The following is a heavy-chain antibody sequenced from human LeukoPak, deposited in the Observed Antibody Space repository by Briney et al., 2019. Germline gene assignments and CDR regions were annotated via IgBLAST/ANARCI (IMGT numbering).Heavy chain of an antibody. CDR1: GYTFTGYY. CDR3: ARVRDTTDEYYFDY. J-gene: IGHJ4*02. V-gene: IGHV1-2*02. CDR2: TNPNSGGT. D-gene: IGHD1-14*01. Sequence: ASVKVSCKASGYTFTGYYLHWVRQAPGQGREWMGWTNPNSGGTNYAQKIQSRVTMTRDTSISTAYMKLSRLTSDDTAAYYCARVRDTTDEYYFDYWGQRTLVTVYS.